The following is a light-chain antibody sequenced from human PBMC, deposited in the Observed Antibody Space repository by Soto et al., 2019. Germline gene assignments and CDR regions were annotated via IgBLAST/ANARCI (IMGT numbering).Light chain of an antibody. CDR3: SSFAGNNNYV. CDR2: EVN. V-gene: IGLV2-8*01. J-gene: IGLJ2*01. CDR1: SSDVGANNY. Sequence: QSALTQPPSASGSPGQSVTISCTGTSSDVGANNYVSWYQQHPGKAPKLIIYEVNTRPSGVPDRFSGSKSGNTASLTVSGLQAEDEADYYCSSFAGNNNYVFGGGTKLTVL.